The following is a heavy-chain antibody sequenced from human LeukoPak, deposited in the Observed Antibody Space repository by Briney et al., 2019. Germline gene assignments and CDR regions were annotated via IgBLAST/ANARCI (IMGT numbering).Heavy chain of an antibody. CDR3: ARGGLTGRKYYYYYYMDV. CDR1: GGSINSSSYY. Sequence: PSETLSLTCTVSGGSINSSSYYWGWIRQPPGKGLEWIGSFYYSGSTYYNPSLKSRVTISVVTSKNQFSLKLSSVTAADTAVYYCARGGLTGRKYYYYYYMDVWGKGTTVTISS. J-gene: IGHJ6*03. V-gene: IGHV4-39*07. CDR2: FYYSGST. D-gene: IGHD3-9*01.